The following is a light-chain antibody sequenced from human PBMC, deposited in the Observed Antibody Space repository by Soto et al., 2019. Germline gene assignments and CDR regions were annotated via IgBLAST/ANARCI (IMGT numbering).Light chain of an antibody. V-gene: IGKV3-20*01. CDR1: QSVSSSD. CDR3: QHYGSSRT. Sequence: EIVLTQSPGTLSLSPGERATISCRASQSVSSSDLAWYQHRPGQVPNLLIYGASNRASGIPDRFSGSGSGTDFTLTISELQPEDFAVYYCQHYGSSRTFGQGTKVEFK. CDR2: GAS. J-gene: IGKJ1*01.